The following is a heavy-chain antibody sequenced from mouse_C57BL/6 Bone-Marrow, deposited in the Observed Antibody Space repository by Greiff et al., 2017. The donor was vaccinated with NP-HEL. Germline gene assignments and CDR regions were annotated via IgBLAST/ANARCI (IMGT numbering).Heavy chain of an antibody. V-gene: IGHV5-2*01. CDR1: EYEFPSHD. CDR3: AKRGLRGFYYAMDY. CDR2: INSDGGST. J-gene: IGHJ4*01. Sequence: EVMLVESGGGLVQPGESLKLSCESNEYEFPSHDMPWVRKTPEKRLELVAAINSDGGSTYYPDTMERRIIIARDNTKKTLYLQMSSLRSEDTALYYCAKRGLRGFYYAMDYWGQGTSVTVSS. D-gene: IGHD2-4*01.